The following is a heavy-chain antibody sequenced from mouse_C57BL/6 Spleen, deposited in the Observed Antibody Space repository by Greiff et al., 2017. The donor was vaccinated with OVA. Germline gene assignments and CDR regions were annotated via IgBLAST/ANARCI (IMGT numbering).Heavy chain of an antibody. CDR2: IDPSDSET. Sequence: QVQLQQPGAELVRPGSSVKLSCKASGYTFTSYWMHWVKQRPIQGLEWIGNIDPSDSETHYNQKFKDKATLTVDKSSSTAYMQLSSLTSEDSAVAYCARDGYTAYFDYWGQGTTLTVSS. CDR1: GYTFTSYW. CDR3: ARDGYTAYFDY. D-gene: IGHD2-3*01. J-gene: IGHJ2*01. V-gene: IGHV1-52*01.